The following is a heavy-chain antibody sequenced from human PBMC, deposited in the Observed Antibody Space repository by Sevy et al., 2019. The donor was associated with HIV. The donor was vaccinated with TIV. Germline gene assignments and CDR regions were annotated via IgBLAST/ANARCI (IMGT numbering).Heavy chain of an antibody. D-gene: IGHD4-4*01. CDR2: ISYDGSNK. CDR3: TRDASWGSDYSNYWEYGWFDP. CDR1: GFTFSSYA. V-gene: IGHV3-30*04. J-gene: IGHJ5*02. Sequence: GGSLRLSCAASGFTFSSYAMHWVRQAPGKGLEWVAVISYDGSNKDYADSVKGRFTISKDNSKNTLYLQMKSLRAEDTAVYYCTRDASWGSDYSNYWEYGWFDPWGQGTLVTVSS.